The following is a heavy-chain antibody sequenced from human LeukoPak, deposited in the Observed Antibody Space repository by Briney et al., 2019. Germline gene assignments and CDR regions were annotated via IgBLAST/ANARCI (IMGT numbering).Heavy chain of an antibody. V-gene: IGHV6-1*01. J-gene: IGHJ3*01. CDR3: AGGYAFDV. Sequence: SQTLSLTCAISGDSVSNNNYAWNWIRQSPSRGLKWLGSTYYRYHLKNDYARSVMSRISVDPDTSKNQFSLHLSSVTPDDTAVYYCAGGYAFDVWGQGTMVTVSS. CDR2: TYYRYHLKN. CDR1: GDSVSNNNYA.